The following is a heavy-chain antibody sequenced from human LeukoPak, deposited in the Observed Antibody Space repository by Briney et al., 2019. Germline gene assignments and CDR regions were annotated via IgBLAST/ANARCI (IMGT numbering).Heavy chain of an antibody. CDR3: ARELDWVFDY. D-gene: IGHD3-9*01. V-gene: IGHV3-23*01. CDR2: ISGSGGST. J-gene: IGHJ4*02. Sequence: GGSLRLSCAASGFTFSSYAMSWVRRARGKGLEWVSAISGSGGSTYYADSVKGRFTSSRDNSKNSLYLQMNSLRAEDTAVYYCARELDWVFDYWGQGTLVTVSS. CDR1: GFTFSSYA.